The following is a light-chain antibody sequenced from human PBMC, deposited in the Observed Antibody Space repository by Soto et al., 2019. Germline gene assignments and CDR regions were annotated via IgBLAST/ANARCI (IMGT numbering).Light chain of an antibody. CDR2: RTD. V-gene: IGLV1-40*01. Sequence: QSVLTQSPSVSGAPGQRVTISCTGSSSDIGATYDIHWYQQLPGTAPKLLIYRTDHRPSGVPDRFSGSKSGTSASLAVTGLQAEDEASYHCQSYDSTLSAWVFGGGTKLTVL. CDR3: QSYDSTLSAWV. J-gene: IGLJ3*02. CDR1: SSDIGATYD.